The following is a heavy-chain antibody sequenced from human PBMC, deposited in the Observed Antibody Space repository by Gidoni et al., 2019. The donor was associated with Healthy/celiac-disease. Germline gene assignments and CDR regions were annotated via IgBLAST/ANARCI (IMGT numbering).Heavy chain of an antibody. J-gene: IGHJ4*02. Sequence: EVQLVESGGGLVQPGRSLSLSCAASGLTFSDYAMHWVRQAPGKGLEWVSGISWNSGSIGYADSVKGRFTISRDNAKNSLYLQMNSLRAEDTALYYCAKDMKLPGMDTQIDYWGQGTLVTVSS. CDR2: ISWNSGSI. D-gene: IGHD5-18*01. CDR1: GLTFSDYA. V-gene: IGHV3-9*01. CDR3: AKDMKLPGMDTQIDY.